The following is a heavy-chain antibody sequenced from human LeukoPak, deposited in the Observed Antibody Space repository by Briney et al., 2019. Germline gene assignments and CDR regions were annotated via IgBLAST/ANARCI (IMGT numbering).Heavy chain of an antibody. J-gene: IGHJ4*02. Sequence: GGSLRLSCAASGFTVSSNYMSWVRQALGKGLEWVAVISYDGSNEYYADSVKGRFTISRDNSKNTLYMEVNSLRAEDTAVYSCARGPSKGYSSSWYLGHWGQGTLVTVSS. CDR1: GFTVSSNY. CDR3: ARGPSKGYSSSWYLGH. D-gene: IGHD6-13*01. CDR2: ISYDGSNE. V-gene: IGHV3-30-3*01.